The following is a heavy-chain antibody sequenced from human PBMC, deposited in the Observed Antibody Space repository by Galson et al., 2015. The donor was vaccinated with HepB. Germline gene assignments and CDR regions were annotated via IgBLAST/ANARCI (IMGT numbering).Heavy chain of an antibody. Sequence: SVKVSCTASGYTFTSYYMHWVRQAPGRGLEWMGMLSPGGVGTSYAQKFQGRVTMSRDTSTSTVYMELSSLKSEDTAVYYCARGGKWEHFLAGGDNGGQGTLVTVSS. D-gene: IGHD1-26*01. J-gene: IGHJ4*02. CDR3: ARGGKWEHFLAGGDN. CDR2: LSPGGVGT. V-gene: IGHV1-46*03. CDR1: GYTFTSYY.